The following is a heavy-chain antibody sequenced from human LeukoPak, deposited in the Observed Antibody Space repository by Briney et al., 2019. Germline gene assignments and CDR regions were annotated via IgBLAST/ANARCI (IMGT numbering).Heavy chain of an antibody. CDR3: ARVSEMATIIDAFDI. CDR2: MNPNSGNT. Sequence: ASVKVSRKASGYTFTSYDINWVRQATGQGLEWMGWMNPNSGNTGYAQKFQGRVTITRNTSISTAYMELSSLRSEDTAVYYCARVSEMATIIDAFDIWGQGTMVTVSS. J-gene: IGHJ3*02. D-gene: IGHD5-24*01. V-gene: IGHV1-8*03. CDR1: GYTFTSYD.